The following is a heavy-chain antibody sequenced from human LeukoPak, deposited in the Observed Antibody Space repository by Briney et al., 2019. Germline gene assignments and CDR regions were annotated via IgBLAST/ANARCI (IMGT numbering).Heavy chain of an antibody. V-gene: IGHV3-30*03. CDR1: GFTFSSYG. J-gene: IGHJ6*02. CDR2: ISYDGSNK. D-gene: IGHD3-10*01. Sequence: GRSLRLSCAASGFTFSSYGMHWVRQAPGKGLEWVAVISYDGSNKYYADSVRGRFTISRDNSKNTLYLQMNSLRSDDTAVYYCAQGGSEIYYLYHGMDVWGRGTTVTVSS. CDR3: AQGGSEIYYLYHGMDV.